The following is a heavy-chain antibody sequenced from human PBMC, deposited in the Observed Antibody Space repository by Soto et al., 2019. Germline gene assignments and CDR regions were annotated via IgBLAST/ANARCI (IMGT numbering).Heavy chain of an antibody. Sequence: GGSLRLFCAASGFTFSSYGMHWVRQAPGKGLEWVAVIWYDGSNKYYADSVKGRFTISRDNSKNTLYLQMNSLRAEDTAVYYCARGYCSSTSCSDFDYWGQGTLVTVSS. J-gene: IGHJ4*02. CDR3: ARGYCSSTSCSDFDY. CDR1: GFTFSSYG. D-gene: IGHD2-2*01. CDR2: IWYDGSNK. V-gene: IGHV3-33*08.